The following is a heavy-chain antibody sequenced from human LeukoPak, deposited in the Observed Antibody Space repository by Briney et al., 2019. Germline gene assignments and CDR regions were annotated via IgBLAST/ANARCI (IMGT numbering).Heavy chain of an antibody. D-gene: IGHD3-9*01. V-gene: IGHV1-46*01. J-gene: IGHJ6*02. CDR3: ARAAMMKYYDILTGQTSPLYGMDV. CDR1: GFTFSSYG. Sequence: GGSLRLSCAASGFTFSSYGMHWVRQAPGQGLEWMGIINPSGGSTSYAQKFQGRVTMTRDTSTSTVYMELSSLRSEDTAVYYCARAAMMKYYDILTGQTSPLYGMDVWGQGTTVTVSS. CDR2: INPSGGST.